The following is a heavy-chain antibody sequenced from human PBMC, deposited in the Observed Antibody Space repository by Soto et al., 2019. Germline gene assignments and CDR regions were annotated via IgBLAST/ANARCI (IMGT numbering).Heavy chain of an antibody. D-gene: IGHD2-8*02. J-gene: IGHJ4*02. Sequence: PGGSLCLFCAPPGFNYGSYWMHWVSQAPGKGLVWVSRINDYGKTRNYEEPVEGRYTISRDDAKSEEYHPMNKLRAEDTAVYFCARGVLDPFDYWGQGALVTVSS. CDR3: ARGVLDPFDY. CDR2: INDYGKTR. V-gene: IGHV3-74*01. CDR1: GFNYGSYW.